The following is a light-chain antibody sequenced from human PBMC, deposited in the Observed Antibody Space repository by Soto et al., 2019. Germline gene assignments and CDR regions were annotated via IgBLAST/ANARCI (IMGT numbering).Light chain of an antibody. CDR2: GTS. CDR3: QQYDSWPPLFT. Sequence: EIIMTQSPATLSVSPGERATLSCRAGQSVSSNLAWYRQRPGQAPRLLIYGTSTRATGIPDRFSGSGSGTEFTLTISSLQSEDFAVYYCQQYDSWPPLFTFGPGTKVDLK. V-gene: IGKV3-15*01. CDR1: QSVSSN. J-gene: IGKJ3*01.